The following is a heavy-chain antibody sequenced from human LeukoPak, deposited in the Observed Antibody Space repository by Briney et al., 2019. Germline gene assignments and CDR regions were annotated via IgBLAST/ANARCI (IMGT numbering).Heavy chain of an antibody. Sequence: PSHTLSLTCTVSGGSISSYYWSWIRQPPGKGLEWIGGTYYSGSTNYNPSLKSRVTISVDTCKKQFSLKLSSVTAADTAVYYCARALGYCSGGSCYYFDYWGQGTLVTVSS. CDR3: ARALGYCSGGSCYYFDY. CDR2: TYYSGST. CDR1: GGSISSYY. J-gene: IGHJ4*02. D-gene: IGHD2-15*01. V-gene: IGHV4-59*07.